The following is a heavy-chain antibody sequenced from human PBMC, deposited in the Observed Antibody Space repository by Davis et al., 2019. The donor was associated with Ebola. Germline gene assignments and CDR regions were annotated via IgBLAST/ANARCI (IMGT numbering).Heavy chain of an antibody. CDR2: ISNSGGTT. CDR1: GLPFSSYA. D-gene: IGHD2-8*02. CDR3: ANFHCAGAVCSPGYY. Sequence: PGGSLRLSCAASGLPFSSYAMNWVRQAPGKGLEWVSGISNSGGTTYYADSVKGRFTLSRDNSKNTLYLQMNSLSAEDTAVYYCANFHCAGAVCSPGYYWGQGTLVTVSS. V-gene: IGHV3-23*01. J-gene: IGHJ4*02.